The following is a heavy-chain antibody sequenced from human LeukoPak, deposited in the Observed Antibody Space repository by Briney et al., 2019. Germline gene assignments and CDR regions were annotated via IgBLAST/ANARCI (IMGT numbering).Heavy chain of an antibody. V-gene: IGHV1-8*01. CDR1: GYTFTSND. Sequence: ASVTVSCKASGYTFTSNDINWVRQATGQGLEWMGWMNPNSGNTGYAQKFQGRVAMTRNTSISTAYMELSSLSSEDTAIYYCARDRIVGPTDAFDIWGQGTRVTVSS. J-gene: IGHJ3*02. D-gene: IGHD1-26*01. CDR2: MNPNSGNT. CDR3: ARDRIVGPTDAFDI.